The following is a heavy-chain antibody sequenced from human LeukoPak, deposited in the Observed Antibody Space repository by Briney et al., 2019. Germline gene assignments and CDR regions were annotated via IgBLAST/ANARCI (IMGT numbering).Heavy chain of an antibody. CDR2: IYSDNT. D-gene: IGHD4/OR15-4a*01. CDR3: ARRAGAYSRPYDY. CDR1: GFTVSSNS. Sequence: GGSLRLSCTVSGFTVSSNSMSWVRQAPGKGLEWVSFIYSDNTHYSDSVKGRFTISRDNSKNTLYLQMNSLRAEDTAVYYCARRAGAYSRPYDYWGQGTLVTVSS. V-gene: IGHV3-53*01. J-gene: IGHJ4*02.